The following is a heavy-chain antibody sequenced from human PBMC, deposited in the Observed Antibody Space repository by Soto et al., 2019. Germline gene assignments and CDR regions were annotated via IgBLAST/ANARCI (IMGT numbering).Heavy chain of an antibody. D-gene: IGHD4-17*01. CDR1: GGSISSGDYY. CDR3: ARDMGDYELRDYYYGMDV. V-gene: IGHV4-30-4*01. J-gene: IGHJ6*02. Sequence: PSETLSLTCTVSGGSISSGDYYWSWIRQPPEKGLEWIGYIYYSGSTYYNPSLKSRVTISVDTSKNQFSLKLSSVTAADTAVYYFARDMGDYELRDYYYGMDVWGQGATVTVSS. CDR2: IYYSGST.